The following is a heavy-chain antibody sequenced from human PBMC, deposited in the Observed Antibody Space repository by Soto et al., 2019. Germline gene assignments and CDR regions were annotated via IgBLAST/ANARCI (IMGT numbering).Heavy chain of an antibody. D-gene: IGHD5-18*01. CDR3: ARHGYSYGGGYFDS. CDR2: IYSGGSA. J-gene: IGHJ4*02. Sequence: EVQLVESGGGLVQPGGSLRLSCAASGFTVSSNYMSWVRQAPGKGLEWVSVIYSGGSAYYADSVKGRFTISRDKSKNTLYLQMNSLIAEDTAVYYCARHGYSYGGGYFDSGGQGTLVTVSS. CDR1: GFTVSSNY. V-gene: IGHV3-66*04.